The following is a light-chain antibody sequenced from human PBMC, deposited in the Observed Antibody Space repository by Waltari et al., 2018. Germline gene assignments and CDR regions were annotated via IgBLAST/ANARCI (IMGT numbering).Light chain of an antibody. J-gene: IGLJ3*02. CDR2: VNSDGSH. CDR1: SGPNSNV. V-gene: IGLV4-69*01. CDR3: QTGGHGTWV. Sequence: QLVLTQSPSASASLGASVKLPCTLSSGPNSNVLAWLQQQPEKGPRYLMKVNSDGSHSKGDEIPDRFSGSSSGAERYLTISSLQSEDEADYYCQTGGHGTWVFGGGTKLTVL.